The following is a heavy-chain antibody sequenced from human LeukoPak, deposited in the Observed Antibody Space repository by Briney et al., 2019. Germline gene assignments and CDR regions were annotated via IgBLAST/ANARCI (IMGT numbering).Heavy chain of an antibody. J-gene: IGHJ4*02. D-gene: IGHD5-24*01. CDR3: ARGHPIYVEMATLNHFDY. Sequence: ASVKVSCKASGYTFTSYYMHWVRQAPGQGLEWMGIINPSGGSTSYAQKFQGRVTMTRDMSTSTVYMELSSLRSEDTAVYYCARGHPIYVEMATLNHFDYWGQGTLVTVSS. CDR1: GYTFTSYY. V-gene: IGHV1-46*01. CDR2: INPSGGST.